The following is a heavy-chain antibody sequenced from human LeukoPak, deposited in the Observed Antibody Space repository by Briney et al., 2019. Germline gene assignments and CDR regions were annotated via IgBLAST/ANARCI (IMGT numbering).Heavy chain of an antibody. CDR1: GYTFTSYG. J-gene: IGHJ5*02. V-gene: IGHV1-18*01. CDR2: ISAYNGNT. CDR3: ARGGGLPAAIYGFDP. Sequence: ASVKVSCKASGYTFTSYGISWVRQAPGQGLEWMGWISAYNGNTNYAQKFQGRVTMTRDTSISTAYMGLSRLRSDDTAVYYCARGGGLPAAIYGFDPWGQGTLVTVSS. D-gene: IGHD2-2*01.